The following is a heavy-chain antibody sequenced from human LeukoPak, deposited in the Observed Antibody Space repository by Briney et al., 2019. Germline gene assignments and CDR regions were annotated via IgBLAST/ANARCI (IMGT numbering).Heavy chain of an antibody. V-gene: IGHV1-18*01. CDR2: ISTYNGNT. CDR3: ARAPLVLGFGELHRYSNDY. Sequence: ASVKVSCKASGYTFTSHGISWVRQAPGQGLEWMGWISTYNGNTNYAQKFQGRVTMTTDTSTTTAYMELRSLRSDDTAVYYCARAPLVLGFGELHRYSNDYWGQGTLVTVSP. CDR1: GYTFTSHG. D-gene: IGHD3-10*01. J-gene: IGHJ4*02.